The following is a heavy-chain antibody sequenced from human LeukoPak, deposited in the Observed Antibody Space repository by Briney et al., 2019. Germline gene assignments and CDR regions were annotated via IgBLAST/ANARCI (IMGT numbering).Heavy chain of an antibody. CDR1: GGSISSYY. D-gene: IGHD3-9*01. CDR2: IYYSGSS. J-gene: IGHJ4*02. V-gene: IGHV4-59*01. CDR3: AARERFDWILY. Sequence: PSETLSLTCTVSGGSISSYYWSWIRQPLGKGLEWIGYIYYSGSSNHNPSLKSRVTMSVDTSKNQLSLNLTSVTAADTAVYYCAARERFDWILYWGQGTLVTVSS.